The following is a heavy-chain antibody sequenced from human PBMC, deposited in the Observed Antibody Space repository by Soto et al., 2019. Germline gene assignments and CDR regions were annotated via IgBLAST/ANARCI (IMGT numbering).Heavy chain of an antibody. CDR2: IKSKTSGGTT. D-gene: IGHD4-17*01. CDR3: ARETVQLELFTDYVGPGFDP. Sequence: GGSLRLSCAASGFSFNDAWMGWVRQVTGKGLEWVGRIKSKTSGGTTDYAAPVKGRFTISRDDSQNSLYLQMNSLRAEDTAVYYCARETVQLELFTDYVGPGFDPWGEGALVTVSS. V-gene: IGHV3-15*01. J-gene: IGHJ5*02. CDR1: GFSFNDAW.